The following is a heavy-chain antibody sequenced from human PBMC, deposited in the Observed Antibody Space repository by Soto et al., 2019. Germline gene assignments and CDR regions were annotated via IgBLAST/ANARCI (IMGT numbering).Heavy chain of an antibody. CDR3: AKDCDFSSSSYFDY. V-gene: IGHV3-23*01. Sequence: GGSLRLSCAASGFTFSSYAMSWVRQAPGKWLEWVSAISGSGGSTYYADSVKGRFTISRDNSKNTLYLQMNSLRAEDTAVYYCAKDCDFSSSSYFDYWGQGTLVTVSS. J-gene: IGHJ4*02. CDR1: GFTFSSYA. CDR2: ISGSGGST. D-gene: IGHD6-6*01.